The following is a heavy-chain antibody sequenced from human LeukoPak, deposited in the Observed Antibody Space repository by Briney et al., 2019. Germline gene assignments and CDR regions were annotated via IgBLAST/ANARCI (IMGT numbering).Heavy chain of an antibody. CDR2: ISSSGDGT. V-gene: IGHV3-23*01. J-gene: IGHJ4*02. CDR3: AIRGALRYLDY. CDR1: GFTFSSFA. D-gene: IGHD3-3*01. Sequence: GGSLRLSCAASGFTFSSFAMSWVRQAPGKGLEWVSTISSSGDGTYYADSVKGRFTISRDNYKNTLSLQMNTLRAEDTAVYYCAIRGALRYLDYWGQGTLVTVSS.